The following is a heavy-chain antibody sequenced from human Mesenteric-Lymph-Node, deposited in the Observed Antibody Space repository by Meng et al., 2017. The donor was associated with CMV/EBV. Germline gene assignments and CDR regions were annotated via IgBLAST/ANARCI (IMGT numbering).Heavy chain of an antibody. CDR1: GGSISSYY. CDR2: VSYSGST. V-gene: IGHV4-59*12. J-gene: IGHJ6*02. D-gene: IGHD6-13*01. CDR3: ASRRYSSSWPPRLYYYYGMDV. Sequence: SETLSLTCTVSGGSISSYYWSWIRQPPGKGLEWIGYVSYSGSTNYNPSLKSRVTISVDTSKNQFSLKLSSVTAADTAVYYCASRRYSSSWPPRLYYYYGMDVWGQGTTVTVSS.